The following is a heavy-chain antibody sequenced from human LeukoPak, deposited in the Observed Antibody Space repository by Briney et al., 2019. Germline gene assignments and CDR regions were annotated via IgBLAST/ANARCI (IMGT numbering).Heavy chain of an antibody. CDR3: AKGVCSSTSCYYYYMDV. CDR1: GFTFSNAW. J-gene: IGHJ6*03. V-gene: IGHV3-15*01. CDR2: IKSKTDGGTT. D-gene: IGHD2-2*01. Sequence: PGGSLRLSCAASGFTFSNAWMSWVRQAPGKGLQWVGRIKSKTDGGTTHYAAPVKGRFTISRDDSKNTLYLQMNSLRAEDTAVYYCAKGVCSSTSCYYYYMDVWGKGTTVTISS.